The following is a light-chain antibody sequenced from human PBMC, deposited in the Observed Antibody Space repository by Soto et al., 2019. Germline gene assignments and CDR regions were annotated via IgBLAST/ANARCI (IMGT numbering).Light chain of an antibody. CDR2: DVS. CDR3: SSYISTSILNV. CDR1: SCDVGGYDY. J-gene: IGLJ1*01. V-gene: IGLV2-14*03. Sequence: QSALTQAASVSGSPGQSITISCTGTSCDVGGYDYVSWYQQHPGKAPKLIIYDVSNRPSGVSNRFSGSKSGNTASLTISGLQAEDEADYYCSSYISTSILNVFGTGTKLTVL.